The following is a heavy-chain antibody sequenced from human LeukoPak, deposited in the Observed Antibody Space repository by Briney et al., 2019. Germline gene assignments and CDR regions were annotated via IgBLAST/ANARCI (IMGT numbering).Heavy chain of an antibody. CDR3: AKDRVLRYFDWLPYFDY. V-gene: IGHV3-30*18. D-gene: IGHD3-9*01. Sequence: GGSLRLSCAASGFTFSSYAMHWVRQAPGKGLEWVALISYDGSNKYYADSVKGRFTISRDNSKNTLYLQMNSLRAEDTAVYYCAKDRVLRYFDWLPYFDYWGQGTLVTVSS. CDR1: GFTFSSYA. CDR2: ISYDGSNK. J-gene: IGHJ4*02.